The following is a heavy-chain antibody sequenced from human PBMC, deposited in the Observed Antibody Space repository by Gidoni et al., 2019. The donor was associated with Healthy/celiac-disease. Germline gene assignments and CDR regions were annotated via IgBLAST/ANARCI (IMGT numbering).Heavy chain of an antibody. J-gene: IGHJ4*02. CDR2: ISAYNVNT. CDR3: ARESGSYYYGSGSSGGRGFDY. D-gene: IGHD3-10*01. V-gene: IGHV1-18*01. CDR1: GYTFTSYG. Sequence: QVQLVQSGAEVKKPGASVKVSCKASGYTFTSYGISWVRPAPGQGLEWMGWISAYNVNTNYAQKLQGRVTMTTDTSTSTAYMELRSLRSDDTAVYYCARESGSYYYGSGSSGGRGFDYWGQGTLVTVSS.